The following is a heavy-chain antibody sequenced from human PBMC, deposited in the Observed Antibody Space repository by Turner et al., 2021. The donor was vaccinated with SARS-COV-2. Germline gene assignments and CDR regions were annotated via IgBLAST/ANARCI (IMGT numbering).Heavy chain of an antibody. CDR1: GFTVSSNY. J-gene: IGHJ4*02. CDR2: IYSGGST. Sequence: EVQLVESGGGLIQPGGSLRLSCAASGFTVSSNYMSWVRQAQGRGMEWVSVIYSGGSTYYADSVKGGFTISRDSFNNMVYLQMNSLRADDMAVYYCAKGGWGAFDYWGQGILVIVSS. D-gene: IGHD3-16*01. V-gene: IGHV3-53*01. CDR3: AKGGWGAFDY.